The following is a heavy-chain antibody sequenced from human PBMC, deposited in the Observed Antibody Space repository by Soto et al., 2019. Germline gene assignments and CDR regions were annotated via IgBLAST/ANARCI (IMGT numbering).Heavy chain of an antibody. CDR2: VNSDGSIT. J-gene: IGHJ4*02. CDR1: GFTFDSYW. V-gene: IGHV3-74*01. D-gene: IGHD2-21*01. Sequence: EVRLEESGGGLVQPGGSLRLSFAASGFTFDSYWMYWVRQAPGKGLVWVSRVNSDGSITTYADSVKGRFTISRDNAKNTLSLQMNSLRVEDTAVYYCATSKGAVVISPYFFDYWGQGALVTVSS. CDR3: ATSKGAVVISPYFFDY.